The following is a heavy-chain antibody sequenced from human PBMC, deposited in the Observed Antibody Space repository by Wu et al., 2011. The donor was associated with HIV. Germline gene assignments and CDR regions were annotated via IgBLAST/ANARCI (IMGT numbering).Heavy chain of an antibody. Sequence: VQLVQSGAEVKKPGASVKVACKASGYIFSTFDINWVRQATGQGLEWMGWMNPNSGDTGYAQKFEGRVTMTRNTSASTAYMELSSLRFDDTAVYYCARVHGYSSSWAIYYYYYMDVWGKGTTVTVSS. J-gene: IGHJ6*03. CDR1: GYIFSTFD. V-gene: IGHV1-8*02. CDR2: MNPNSGDT. CDR3: ARVHGYSSSWAIYYYYYMDV. D-gene: IGHD6-13*01.